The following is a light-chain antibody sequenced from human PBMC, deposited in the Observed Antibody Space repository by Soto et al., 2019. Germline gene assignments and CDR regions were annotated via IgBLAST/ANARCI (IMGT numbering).Light chain of an antibody. V-gene: IGLV7-43*01. CDR2: STS. CDR3: LLYYGGAPGV. J-gene: IGLJ3*02. Sequence: QAVVTQEPSLTVSPGGTVTLTCASSTGAVTSGYYPNWFQQKPGQAPRTLIYSTSEKHSWTPARFSGYLLGGKAALTLSGVQPEDEADYYCLLYYGGAPGVFGGGTKLTVL. CDR1: TGAVTSGYY.